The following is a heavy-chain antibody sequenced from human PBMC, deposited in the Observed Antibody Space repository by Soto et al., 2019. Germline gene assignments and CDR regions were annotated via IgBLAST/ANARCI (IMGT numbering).Heavy chain of an antibody. J-gene: IGHJ4*02. D-gene: IGHD2-15*01. CDR1: GFIFDDYG. Sequence: PGGSLRLSCAASGFIFDDYGMSWVRQAPGKGLEWVSGINWNGGSTGYVDSVKGRFTISRDNAKNSLYLQMNSLRAEDTAVYYCAKDRWVAAEQLFDYWGQGTLVTVSS. V-gene: IGHV3-20*04. CDR3: AKDRWVAAEQLFDY. CDR2: INWNGGST.